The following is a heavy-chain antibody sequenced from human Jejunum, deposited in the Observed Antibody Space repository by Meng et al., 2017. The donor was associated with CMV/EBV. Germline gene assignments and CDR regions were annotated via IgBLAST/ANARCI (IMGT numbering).Heavy chain of an antibody. V-gene: IGHV3-21*01. CDR1: STYS. CDR3: ARGLMGCTSTSCYSGWFDP. J-gene: IGHJ5*02. D-gene: IGHD2-2*02. Sequence: STYSMTGVRKAPGKGLEWVSSISGSGDNIYYADSVKGRFTISRDNAKNSLFLQMHSLRAEDTAVYYCARGLMGCTSTSCYSGWFDPWGQGTLVTVSS. CDR2: ISGSGDNI.